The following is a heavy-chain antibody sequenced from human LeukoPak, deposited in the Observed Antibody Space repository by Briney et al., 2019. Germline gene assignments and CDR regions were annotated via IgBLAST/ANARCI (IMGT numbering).Heavy chain of an antibody. V-gene: IGHV4-34*01. J-gene: IGHJ6*03. CDR1: GGSSIAYY. CDR2: INHSGST. CDR3: AGYYYYYMDV. Sequence: SETLSLTCAVYGGSSIAYYWSWIRQPPGKGLEWIGEINHSGSTNYNPPLKSRVSISVNTSKNQFPLKLRSVTAADTAVYYCAGYYYYYMDVWGKGTTVTVSS.